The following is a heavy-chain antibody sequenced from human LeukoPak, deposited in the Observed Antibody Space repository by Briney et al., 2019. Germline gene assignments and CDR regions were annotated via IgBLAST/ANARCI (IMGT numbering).Heavy chain of an antibody. CDR1: GFTFSSYA. J-gene: IGHJ4*02. CDR3: ARTVAYGDYPYYFDY. V-gene: IGHV3-30*04. Sequence: GGSLRLSCAASGFTFSSYAMHWVRQAPGKGLEWVAVISYDGSNKYYADSVKGRFTISRDNSKNTLYLQMYSLRAEDTAVYYCARTVAYGDYPYYFDYWGQGTLVTVSS. D-gene: IGHD4-17*01. CDR2: ISYDGSNK.